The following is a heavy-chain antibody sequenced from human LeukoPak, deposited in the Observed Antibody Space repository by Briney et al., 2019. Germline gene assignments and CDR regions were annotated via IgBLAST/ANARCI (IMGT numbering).Heavy chain of an antibody. D-gene: IGHD3-9*01. V-gene: IGHV3-48*04. CDR1: GFTFSSYS. Sequence: GGSLRLSCAASGFTFSSYSMTWVRQAPGKGLEWVSYISSSSSTIYYADSVKGRFTISRDNAKNSLYLQMNSLRAEDTAVYYCARMTGYYDYWGQGTLVTVSS. J-gene: IGHJ4*02. CDR2: ISSSSSTI. CDR3: ARMTGYYDY.